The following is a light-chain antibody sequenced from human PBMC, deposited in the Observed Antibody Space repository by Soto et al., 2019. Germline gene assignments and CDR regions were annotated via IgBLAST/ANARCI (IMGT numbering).Light chain of an antibody. Sequence: QSALTQPASVSGSPGQSITISCTGTSSDVGGYDYVSWYQQHPGKAPKLMIFEVTNRPSGVSNRFSGSKSGNTASLTISWLRAEDEADYYCSSFRSTSTLPYVFGTGTKLTVL. CDR2: EVT. CDR1: SSDVGGYDY. CDR3: SSFRSTSTLPYV. J-gene: IGLJ1*01. V-gene: IGLV2-14*01.